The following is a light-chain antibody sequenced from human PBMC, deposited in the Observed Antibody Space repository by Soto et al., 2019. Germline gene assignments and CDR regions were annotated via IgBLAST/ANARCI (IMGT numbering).Light chain of an antibody. Sequence: SYELTQPLSVSVALRQTARITCGGNNIGTKSVHWYQQKPGQAPVLVIYRDNNRPSGIPERFSGSNSGNTATLTISRAQAGDEADYSCQVWDSSTVVFGGGTKLTVL. CDR2: RDN. V-gene: IGLV3-9*01. CDR3: QVWDSSTVV. CDR1: NIGTKS. J-gene: IGLJ2*01.